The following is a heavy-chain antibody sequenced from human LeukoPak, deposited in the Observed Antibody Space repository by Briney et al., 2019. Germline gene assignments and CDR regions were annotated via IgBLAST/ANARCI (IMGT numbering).Heavy chain of an antibody. CDR1: GFTFSRYG. CDR3: ARQMGWVGYSSSPRGDYYYGMDV. V-gene: IGHV3-33*01. J-gene: IGHJ6*02. Sequence: GTSLRLSCAASGFTFSRYGMHWVRQAPGKGLEWVAVIWEDGSNIYYADSVKGRFTISRDNSKNTLYLQMNSLRAEDTAVYYCARQMGWVGYSSSPRGDYYYGMDVWGQGTTVTVSS. D-gene: IGHD6-13*01. CDR2: IWEDGSNI.